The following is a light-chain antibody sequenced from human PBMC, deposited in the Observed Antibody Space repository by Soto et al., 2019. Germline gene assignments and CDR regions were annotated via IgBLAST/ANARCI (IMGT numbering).Light chain of an antibody. CDR3: HQHARYPLN. CDR1: QSVGSTY. Sequence: EIVLTQSPGIMSLSPGERATLFCRASQSVGSTYLAWYQQKPGQAPRLLIYGTSTRATGIPDRFSGSGSGTDFTLTISRLEPEDLAVYFCHQHARYPLNFSPGTQVEIK. CDR2: GTS. V-gene: IGKV3-20*01. J-gene: IGKJ3*01.